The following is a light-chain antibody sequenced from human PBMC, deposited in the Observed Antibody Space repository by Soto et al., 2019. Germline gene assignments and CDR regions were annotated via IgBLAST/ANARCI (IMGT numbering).Light chain of an antibody. J-gene: IGKJ4*01. Sequence: EIVLTQSPATLSLSTGERATLSCRASQSVGNNLAWYQQKPGQAPGLLIYEASTRATGIPARFSGSGSGTDFTLTISSLEPEDFAVYYCQQHANWPLTFGGGTRVEIK. CDR1: QSVGNN. CDR2: EAS. V-gene: IGKV3-11*01. CDR3: QQHANWPLT.